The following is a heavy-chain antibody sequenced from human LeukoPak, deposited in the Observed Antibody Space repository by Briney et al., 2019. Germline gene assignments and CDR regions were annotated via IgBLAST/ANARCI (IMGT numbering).Heavy chain of an antibody. J-gene: IGHJ3*02. CDR1: GYTLTELS. V-gene: IGHV1-24*01. CDR2: FDPEDGET. Sequence: ASVKVSCKVSGYTLTELSMHWVRQAPGKGLEWMGGFDPEDGETIYAEKFQGRVTMTEDTSTDTAYMELSSLRSEDTAVYYCATNYVSGSYSAFDIWGQGTMVTVSS. CDR3: ATNYVSGSYSAFDI. D-gene: IGHD3-10*01.